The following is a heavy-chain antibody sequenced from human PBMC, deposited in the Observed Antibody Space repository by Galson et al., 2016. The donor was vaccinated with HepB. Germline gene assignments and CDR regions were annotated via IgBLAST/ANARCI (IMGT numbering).Heavy chain of an antibody. CDR2: ISLSDSET. D-gene: IGHD2-15*01. CDR1: GYTFTNYW. J-gene: IGHJ4*02. V-gene: IGHV5-51*01. CDR3: ASHARGWCEGGSCYQTD. Sequence: QSGAEVKKPGDSLKISCKASGYTFTNYWIGWVRQMPGKGLEWVGIISLSDSETRYRPSFQGQVTISADKSISTAYLQWSSLRASDTAMYYCASHARGWCEGGSCYQTDWGQGTLVTVSS.